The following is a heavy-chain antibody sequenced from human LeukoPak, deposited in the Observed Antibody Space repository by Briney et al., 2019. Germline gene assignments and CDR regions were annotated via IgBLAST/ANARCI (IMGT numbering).Heavy chain of an antibody. CDR3: ARHIGSGSYYKRGMDV. CDR1: GYSFTSYW. Sequence: GESLKISCKGSGYSFTSYWSGWVRQMPGKGLQWMGIIYPGDSDTRYSPSFQGQVTISADKSISTAYLQWSSLKASDTAMYYCARHIGSGSYYKRGMDVWGQGTTVTVSS. D-gene: IGHD3-10*01. J-gene: IGHJ6*02. V-gene: IGHV5-51*01. CDR2: IYPGDSDT.